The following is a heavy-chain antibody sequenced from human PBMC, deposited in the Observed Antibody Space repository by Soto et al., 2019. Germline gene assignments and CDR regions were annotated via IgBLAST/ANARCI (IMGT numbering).Heavy chain of an antibody. Sequence: QVQLVQSGAEVKKPGSSVKVSCKASGGTFSSYAISWVRQAPGQGLEWMGGSIPIFGTANYAQKIQGRVTMTADESTSTAYMEMSSLRSEDTGVYYCARDYFSGITVVGSWYFDYWGQGTLVTVSS. CDR1: GGTFSSYA. CDR3: ARDYFSGITVVGSWYFDY. CDR2: SIPIFGTA. D-gene: IGHD2-2*01. V-gene: IGHV1-69*01. J-gene: IGHJ4*02.